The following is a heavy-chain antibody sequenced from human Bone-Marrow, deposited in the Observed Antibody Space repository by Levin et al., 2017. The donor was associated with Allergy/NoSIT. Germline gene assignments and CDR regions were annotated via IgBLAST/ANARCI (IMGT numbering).Heavy chain of an antibody. CDR1: GDSVSSNSFA. CDR2: TYYMSKWYN. Sequence: SETLSLTCDISGDSVSSNSFAWNWIRQSPSRGLEWLGRTYYMSKWYNDYALSVRSRITINPETSKNQFSLQLNSVTSEDTAVYCCAGALQGSHWFDPWGQGILVTVSS. CDR3: AGALQGSHWFDP. J-gene: IGHJ5*02. D-gene: IGHD3-10*01. V-gene: IGHV6-1*01.